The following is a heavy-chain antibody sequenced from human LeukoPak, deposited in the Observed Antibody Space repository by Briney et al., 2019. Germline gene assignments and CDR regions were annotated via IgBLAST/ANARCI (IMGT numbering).Heavy chain of an antibody. CDR1: GFTFSSNW. J-gene: IGHJ4*02. Sequence: GGSLRLSCAASGFTFSSNWMSWVRQGPGKGLDWVAKIKQDGSEKYYVDSVKGRFTISRDNAKNSLYLQMNSLRAEDTAVYYCASTFDSSGYYGGDYWGQGTLVTVSS. CDR3: ASTFDSSGYYGGDY. V-gene: IGHV3-7*01. D-gene: IGHD3-22*01. CDR2: IKQDGSEK.